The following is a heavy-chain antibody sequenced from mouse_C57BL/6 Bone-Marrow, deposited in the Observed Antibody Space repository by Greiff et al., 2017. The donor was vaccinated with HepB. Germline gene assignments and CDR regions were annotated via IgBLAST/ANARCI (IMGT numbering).Heavy chain of an antibody. V-gene: IGHV5-9*01. J-gene: IGHJ1*03. CDR3: ARRDYGSSPYWYFDV. Sequence: EVMLVESGGGLVKPGGSLKLSCAASGFTFSSYTMSWVRQTPEKRLEWVATISGGGGNTYYPDSVKGRFTISRDNAKNTLYLQMSSLRSEDTALYYWARRDYGSSPYWYFDVWGTGTTVTVSS. CDR2: ISGGGGNT. CDR1: GFTFSSYT. D-gene: IGHD1-1*01.